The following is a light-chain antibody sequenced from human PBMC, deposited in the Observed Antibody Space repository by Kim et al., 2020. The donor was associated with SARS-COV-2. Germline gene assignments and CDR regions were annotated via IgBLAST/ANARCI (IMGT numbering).Light chain of an antibody. CDR1: QSVSSSY. Sequence: VLTQSPATLTLSPGERVTLSCRASQSVSSSYLAWYQHKPGQAPRLVISDASSRASGIPDRLSGGGSGTDLTFTITRIEPEDFAVYYCQQYGMTTITLVGGTTGGIK. J-gene: IGKJ4*01. CDR2: DAS. CDR3: QQYGMTTIT. V-gene: IGKV3-20*01.